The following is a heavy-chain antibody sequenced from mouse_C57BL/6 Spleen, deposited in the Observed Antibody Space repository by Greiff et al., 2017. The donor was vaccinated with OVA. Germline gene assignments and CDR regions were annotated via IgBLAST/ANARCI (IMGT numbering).Heavy chain of an antibody. CDR2: IDPETGGP. J-gene: IGHJ4*01. V-gene: IGHV1-15*01. Sequence: QVQLQQSGAELVRPGASVTLSCKASGYTFTDYDMHWVKQTPVHGLAWIGAIDPETGGPAYNQKFKGKAILTADKSSSTAYMELSSLTSEDSAVYYCTRGRITTVVADYAMDYWGQGTSVTVSS. D-gene: IGHD1-1*01. CDR3: TRGRITTVVADYAMDY. CDR1: GYTFTDYD.